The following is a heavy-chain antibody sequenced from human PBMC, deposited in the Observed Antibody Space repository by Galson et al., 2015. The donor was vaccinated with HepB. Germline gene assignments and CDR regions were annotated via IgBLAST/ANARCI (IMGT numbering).Heavy chain of an antibody. D-gene: IGHD5-18*01. J-gene: IGHJ3*02. V-gene: IGHV1-3*01. Sequence: SVKVSCKASGYTFTSYAMHWVRQAPGQRLEWMGWMNAGNGNTKYSRKFQGRVTITRDTSASTAYMDLSSLRSEDTAIYYCARARIQLWSDDAFDIWGQGTMVTVSS. CDR1: GYTFTSYA. CDR2: MNAGNGNT. CDR3: ARARIQLWSDDAFDI.